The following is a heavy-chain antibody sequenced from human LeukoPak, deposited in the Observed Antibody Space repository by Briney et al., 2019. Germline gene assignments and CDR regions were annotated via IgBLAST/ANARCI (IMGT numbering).Heavy chain of an antibody. J-gene: IGHJ4*01. Sequence: SETLCLTCTVSGGSISSSIYYWSWIRQPPGGGREWGGDIYSRGTTNSNPSLTSRVTISVDTSKNQFSLQLRPLTPADTAVYYCPRLWRDAYNNGWGHGTLVTVSS. D-gene: IGHD5-24*01. V-gene: IGHV4-61*01. CDR1: GGSISSSIYY. CDR2: IYSRGTT. CDR3: PRLWRDAYNNG.